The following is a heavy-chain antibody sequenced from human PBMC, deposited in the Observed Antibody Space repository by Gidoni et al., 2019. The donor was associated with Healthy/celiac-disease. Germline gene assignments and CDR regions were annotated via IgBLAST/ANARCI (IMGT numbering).Heavy chain of an antibody. J-gene: IGHJ4*02. Sequence: QLQLQESGPGLVKPSETLSLTCTVSGGSISSSSYDWGWIRQPPGKGLEWIGSIYYDGSTYYNPSLKSRVTISVDTSKNQFSLKLSSVTAADTAVYYCARIAYGYSSSRSFDYWGQGTLVTVSS. D-gene: IGHD6-13*01. V-gene: IGHV4-39*01. CDR1: GGSISSSSYD. CDR2: IYYDGST. CDR3: ARIAYGYSSSRSFDY.